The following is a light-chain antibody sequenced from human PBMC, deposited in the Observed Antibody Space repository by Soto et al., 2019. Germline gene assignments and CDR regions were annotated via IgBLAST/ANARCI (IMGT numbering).Light chain of an antibody. J-gene: IGKJ3*01. CDR1: QSVLYSSNNRNY. V-gene: IGKV4-1*01. CDR2: WAS. Sequence: IVMTQSPEFLAVSLGERATINCKSSQSVLYSSNNRNYLAWYRQKPGQPPTLLVYWASTRESGVPDRFSGSGSGTDFTLTISSLQAEDVAVYYCQQYYTTPFTFGPGTKVDIK. CDR3: QQYYTTPFT.